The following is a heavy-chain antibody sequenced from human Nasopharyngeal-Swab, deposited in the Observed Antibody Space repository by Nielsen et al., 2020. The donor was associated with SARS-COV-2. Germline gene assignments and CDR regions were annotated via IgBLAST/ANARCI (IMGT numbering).Heavy chain of an antibody. CDR1: GYTLTDLS. CDR3: ATAPAYCGGDCYSVGLSG. J-gene: IGHJ4*02. CDR2: FDPEDGET. V-gene: IGHV1-24*01. D-gene: IGHD2-21*02. Sequence: ASVKVSCKVSGYTLTDLSMHWVRQAPGKGLEWMGGFDPEDGETIYAQKFQGRVTMTEDTSTDTAYMELSSLRSEDTAVYYCATAPAYCGGDCYSVGLSGWGQGTLVTVSS.